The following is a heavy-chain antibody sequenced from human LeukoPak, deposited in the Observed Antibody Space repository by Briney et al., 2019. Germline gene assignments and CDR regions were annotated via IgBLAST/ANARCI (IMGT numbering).Heavy chain of an antibody. CDR3: ARIMPLYCGVECYSPEYFQD. Sequence: SETLSLTCTVSGGSISSSSYYWGWIRQPPGKGLEWIGNIYYSGSTYYNPSLKSRVTISVDTSKNQFSLKLSSVSATDTAVYYCARIMPLYCGVECYSPEYFQDWGQGTLVTVSS. CDR2: IYYSGST. CDR1: GGSISSSSYY. J-gene: IGHJ1*01. V-gene: IGHV4-39*07. D-gene: IGHD2-21*01.